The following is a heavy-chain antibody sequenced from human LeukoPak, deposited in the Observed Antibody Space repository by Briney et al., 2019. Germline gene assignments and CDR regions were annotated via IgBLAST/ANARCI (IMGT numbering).Heavy chain of an antibody. J-gene: IGHJ5*02. CDR1: GFTFSSYG. Sequence: GGSLRLSCAASGFTFSSYGMHWVRQAPGKGLEWVAVISYDGSNKYYADSVKGRFTISRDNSKNTLYLQMNSLRAEDTAVYYCAKDPRYGDYFGSPSRGSNWFDPWGQGTLVTVSP. CDR2: ISYDGSNK. D-gene: IGHD4-17*01. CDR3: AKDPRYGDYFGSPSRGSNWFDP. V-gene: IGHV3-30*18.